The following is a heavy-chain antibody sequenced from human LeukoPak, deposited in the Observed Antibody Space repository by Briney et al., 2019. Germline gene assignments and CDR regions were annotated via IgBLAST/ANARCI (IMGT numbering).Heavy chain of an antibody. CDR2: ISSSGSKT. CDR3: AKDRLDAIDY. J-gene: IGHJ4*02. Sequence: GGSLRLSCAASEFTFSNYAMGWVRQAPGKGLEWVSAISSSGSKTYHADSVRGRFTISRDNSKNTLYLQMNSLRAEDTAVYYCAKDRLDAIDYWGQGTLVTVSS. D-gene: IGHD6-19*01. CDR1: EFTFSNYA. V-gene: IGHV3-23*01.